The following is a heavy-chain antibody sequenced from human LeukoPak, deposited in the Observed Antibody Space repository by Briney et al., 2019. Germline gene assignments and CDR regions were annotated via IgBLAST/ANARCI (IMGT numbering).Heavy chain of an antibody. J-gene: IGHJ4*02. Sequence: GGSLRLSCAASGFTFSSYAMSWVRQAPGKGLEWVSAISGSGGSTYYADSVKGRFTISRDNSKNTLYLQMNSLRAKDTAVYYCAKDGQYYYDSSGYSDYWGQGTLVTVSS. CDR2: ISGSGGST. CDR1: GFTFSSYA. D-gene: IGHD3-22*01. V-gene: IGHV3-23*01. CDR3: AKDGQYYYDSSGYSDY.